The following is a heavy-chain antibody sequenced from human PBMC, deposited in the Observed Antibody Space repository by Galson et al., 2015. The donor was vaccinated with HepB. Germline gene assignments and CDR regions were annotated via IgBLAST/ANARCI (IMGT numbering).Heavy chain of an antibody. D-gene: IGHD6-19*01. CDR3: ARASIAVAGTFDY. V-gene: IGHV1-46*03. CDR1: GYTLTELS. CDR2: INPSGGST. Sequence: SVKVSCKVSGYTLTELSTHWVRQAPGQGLEWMGIINPSGGSTSYAQKFQGRVTMTRDTSTSTVYMELSSLRSEDTAVYYCARASIAVAGTFDYWGQGTLVTVSS. J-gene: IGHJ4*02.